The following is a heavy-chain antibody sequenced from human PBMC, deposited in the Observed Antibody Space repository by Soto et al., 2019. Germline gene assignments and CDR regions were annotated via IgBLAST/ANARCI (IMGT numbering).Heavy chain of an antibody. CDR2: ISGSGGST. J-gene: IGHJ4*02. V-gene: IGHV3-23*01. CDR3: AKVPYSSSFYYFDY. D-gene: IGHD6-13*01. CDR1: GCTFSSYA. Sequence: GGSLRLSCAASGCTFSSYAMSWVRQAPGKGLEWVSAISGSGGSTYYADSVKGRFTIARDNSKNTLYQQMSSLRAEDTAVYYCAKVPYSSSFYYFDYWGQGTLVTVSS.